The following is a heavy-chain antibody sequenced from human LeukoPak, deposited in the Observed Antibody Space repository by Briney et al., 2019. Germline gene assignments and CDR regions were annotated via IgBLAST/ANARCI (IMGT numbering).Heavy chain of an antibody. CDR3: ARALLTADAFDI. CDR2: FDPNSGGT. D-gene: IGHD7-27*01. Sequence: ASVKVSRKASGYTFTGYYINWVRQAPGQGLEWMGWFDPNSGGTNYAQKFQARVTMTRDTSISTAYMELRSLRSDDTAVYYCARALLTADAFDIWGQGTMVTVSS. V-gene: IGHV1-2*02. CDR1: GYTFTGYY. J-gene: IGHJ3*02.